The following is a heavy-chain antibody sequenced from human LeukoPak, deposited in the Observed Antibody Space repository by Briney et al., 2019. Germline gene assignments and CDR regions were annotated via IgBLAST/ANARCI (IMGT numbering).Heavy chain of an antibody. D-gene: IGHD6-13*01. Sequence: GGSLRLSCAASGFTFDDYGMSWVRQAPGKGLEWVSGINWNGGSTGYADSVKGRFTISRDNAKNSLYLQMNSLRAEDTALYYCPSWAAAGTKEVYWGQGTLVTVSS. CDR3: PSWAAAGTKEVY. CDR1: GFTFDDYG. CDR2: INWNGGST. J-gene: IGHJ4*02. V-gene: IGHV3-20*04.